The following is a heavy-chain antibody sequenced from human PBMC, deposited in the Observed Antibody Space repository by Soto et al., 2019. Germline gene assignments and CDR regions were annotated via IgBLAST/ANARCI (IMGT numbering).Heavy chain of an antibody. CDR2: VDATASYS. V-gene: IGHV5-10-1*01. D-gene: IGHD3-10*01. CDR3: ARDSYYTSGNYFTYYYYGMDV. Sequence: ESLKLSCKGSGYIFTNYWITSVLQMRGKGLELRGRVDATASYSNYSPSFQGHVTISADKSISTAYLQWSSLKASDTAMYYCARDSYYTSGNYFTYYYYGMDVWGQGNTVTVSS. J-gene: IGHJ6*02. CDR1: GYIFTNYW.